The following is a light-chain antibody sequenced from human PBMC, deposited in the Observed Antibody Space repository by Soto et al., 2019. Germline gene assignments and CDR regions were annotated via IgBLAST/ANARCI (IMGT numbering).Light chain of an antibody. V-gene: IGLV1-40*01. J-gene: IGLJ1*01. CDR1: SSNIGAGYD. Sequence: QSVLTQPPSVSGAPGQRVTISCTGSSSNIGAGYDVHWYQQLPGAAPKLLIYGNSNRPSGVPDRFSGSKSGTSASLAITGLQAEDEADYYSQSSATSLYSLALYVFVTRSVVTVL. CDR2: GNS. CDR3: QSSATSLYSLALYV.